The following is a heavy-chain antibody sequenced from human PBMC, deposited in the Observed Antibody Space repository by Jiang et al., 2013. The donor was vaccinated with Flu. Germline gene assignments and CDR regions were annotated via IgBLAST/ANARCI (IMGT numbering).Heavy chain of an antibody. CDR2: ISGSGGST. CDR3: ASGYNWNHHRYYFDY. J-gene: IGHJ4*02. D-gene: IGHD1-20*01. V-gene: IGHV3-23*01. Sequence: VSAISGSGGSTYYADSVKGRFTISRDNSKNSLYLQMNSLRAEDTAVYYCASGYNWNHHRYYFDYWGQGTLVTVSS.